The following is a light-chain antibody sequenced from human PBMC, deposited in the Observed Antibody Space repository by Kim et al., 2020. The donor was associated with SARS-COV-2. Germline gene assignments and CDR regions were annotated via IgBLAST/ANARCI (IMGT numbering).Light chain of an antibody. CDR1: SSNIGNNC. J-gene: IGLJ3*02. CDR2: DNN. V-gene: IGLV1-51*01. CDR3: GTWDSSLSAGWV. Sequence: QKVTISCSGSSSNIGNNCVSWYQQLPGTAPKLLIYDNNKRPSGIPDRFSGSKSGTSATLGITGLQTGDEADYYCGTWDSSLSAGWVFGGGTQLTVL.